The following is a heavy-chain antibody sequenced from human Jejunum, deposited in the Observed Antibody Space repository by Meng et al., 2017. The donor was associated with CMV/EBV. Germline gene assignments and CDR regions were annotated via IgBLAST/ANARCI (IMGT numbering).Heavy chain of an antibody. CDR3: ARAHNDYSINS. CDR2: IYYSGAT. D-gene: IGHD4-11*01. V-gene: IGHV4-59*01. CDR1: GDSSSTYS. J-gene: IGHJ5*02. Sequence: SGDSSSTYSWNWIRQPAGKRGKGLEWIGYIYYSGATYYNPSLKSRVTISVDTAKNQFSLKLNSVTAADTAVYFCARAHNDYSINSWGQGTLVTVSS.